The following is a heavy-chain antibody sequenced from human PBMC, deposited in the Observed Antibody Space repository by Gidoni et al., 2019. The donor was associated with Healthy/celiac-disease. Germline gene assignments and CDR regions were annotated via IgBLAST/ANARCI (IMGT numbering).Heavy chain of an antibody. CDR1: GFTFSSYG. CDR2: IWYDGSNK. CDR3: ARVRAEYYGMDV. Sequence: QVQLVESGGGVVQPGRSLRLSCAASGFTFSSYGMHWVRQAPGKGLEWVAVIWYDGSNKYYADSVKGRFTISRDNSKNTLYLQMNSLRAEDTAVYYCARVRAEYYGMDVWGQGTTVTVSS. J-gene: IGHJ6*02. V-gene: IGHV3-33*01.